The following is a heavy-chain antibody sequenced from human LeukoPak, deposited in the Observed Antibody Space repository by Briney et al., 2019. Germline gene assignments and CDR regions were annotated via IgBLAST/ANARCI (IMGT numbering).Heavy chain of an antibody. CDR3: ATPGYDTSGNYLFDN. V-gene: IGHV3-74*01. D-gene: IGHD3-22*01. Sequence: GGSLRLSCAASGFTFSSNGLHWVRQAPGKGLVWVSRINSDGSTTTYADSVKGRFTISRDNAKNTLYLQMNSLRADDTAVYYCATPGYDTSGNYLFDNWGQGTLVTVSS. CDR2: INSDGSTT. CDR1: GFTFSSNG. J-gene: IGHJ4*02.